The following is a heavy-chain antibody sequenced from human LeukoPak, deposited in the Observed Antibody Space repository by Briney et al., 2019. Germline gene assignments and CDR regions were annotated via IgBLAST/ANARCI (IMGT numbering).Heavy chain of an antibody. Sequence: SQTLSLTCAISGDSVSSNSAAWNWIRQSPSRGLEWLGRTYYRSKWYNDYAVSMKSRVTINPDTSKNQFSLQLNSATPEDTAVYYCARAHRLTGDYHYYYMDVWGKGTTVTVSS. J-gene: IGHJ6*03. CDR2: TYYRSKWYN. V-gene: IGHV6-1*01. CDR1: GDSVSSNSAA. D-gene: IGHD7-27*01. CDR3: ARAHRLTGDYHYYYMDV.